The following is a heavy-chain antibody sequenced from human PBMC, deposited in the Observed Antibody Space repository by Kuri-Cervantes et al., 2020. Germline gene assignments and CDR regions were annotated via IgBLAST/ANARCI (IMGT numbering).Heavy chain of an antibody. V-gene: IGHV4-34*01. Sequence: SETLSLTCAVYGGSFSGYYWSWIRQPPGKGLEWIGEINRSGNTNYNPSLKSRVTISVDTSKNQFSLKLSSVTAADTAVYYCARRPPADSSGYHFDYWGQGTLVTVSS. CDR1: GGSFSGYY. J-gene: IGHJ4*02. CDR2: INRSGNT. CDR3: ARRPPADSSGYHFDY. D-gene: IGHD3-22*01.